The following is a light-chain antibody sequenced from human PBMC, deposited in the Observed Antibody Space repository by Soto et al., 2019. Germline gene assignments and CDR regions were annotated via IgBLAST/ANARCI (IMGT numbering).Light chain of an antibody. Sequence: QSVLTQPPSVSGAPGQRVTISCTGSSSNIGAGYDVHWYQQLPGTAPKLLIYGNSNRPSGVPDRFSGSKSGTSASLAITGLQAEDEADYYCQSYDSSRWGVFGGGTKVTVL. CDR3: QSYDSSRWGV. CDR1: SSNIGAGYD. J-gene: IGLJ2*01. CDR2: GNS. V-gene: IGLV1-40*01.